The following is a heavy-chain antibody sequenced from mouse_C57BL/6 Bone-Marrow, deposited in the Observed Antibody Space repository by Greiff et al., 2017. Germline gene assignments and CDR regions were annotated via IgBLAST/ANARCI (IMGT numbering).Heavy chain of an antibody. CDR3: ARLRRGFAY. J-gene: IGHJ3*01. CDR1: GYAFTNYL. V-gene: IGHV1-54*01. CDR2: INPGSGGT. D-gene: IGHD2-12*01. Sequence: QVQLQQSGAELVRPGTSVKVSCKASGYAFTNYLIEWVKQRPGQGLEWIGVINPGSGGTNYNEKFKGKATLTADKSSSTASMQLSSLTSEDSAVYFCARLRRGFAYWGQGTLVTVSA.